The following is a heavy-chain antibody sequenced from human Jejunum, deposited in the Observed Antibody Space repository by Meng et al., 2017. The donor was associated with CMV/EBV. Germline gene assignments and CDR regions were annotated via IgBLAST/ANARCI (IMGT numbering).Heavy chain of an antibody. D-gene: IGHD3-9*01. CDR2: MYSSGST. CDR1: GGSVSRASYL. J-gene: IGHJ4*02. Sequence: QVQLQESGPGLVKPSQTLSLTCIVSGGSVSRASYLWSWIRQPAGKGLEGIGRMYSSGSTYYNPSLKSRLTMSIDTSKNQFSLELSSVTAADTAVYYCARMTGTNYFNYWGQGTLVTVSS. CDR3: ARMTGTNYFNY. V-gene: IGHV4-61*02.